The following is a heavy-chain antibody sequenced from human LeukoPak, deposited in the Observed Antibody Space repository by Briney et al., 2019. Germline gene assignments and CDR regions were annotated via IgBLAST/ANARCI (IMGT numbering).Heavy chain of an antibody. D-gene: IGHD4-17*01. CDR2: IYSGGST. V-gene: IGHV3-53*01. Sequence: GGSLRLSCAASGFTVSSNYMSWVRQAPGKGLEWVSVIYSGGSTYYADSVRGRFTISRDNTKNSLYLQMDSLTADDTAVYFCACLRGPSDYWGQGTLVTVSS. J-gene: IGHJ4*02. CDR1: GFTVSSNY. CDR3: ACLRGPSDY.